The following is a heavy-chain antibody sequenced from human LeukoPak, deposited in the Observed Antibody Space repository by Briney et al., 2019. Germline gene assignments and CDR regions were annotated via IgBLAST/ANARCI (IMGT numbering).Heavy chain of an antibody. V-gene: IGHV3-23*01. D-gene: IGHD6-19*01. CDR3: AKDLAAGYSSGWYIPGRYYFDY. Sequence: GGSLRLSCAASGFTFSSYAMSWFRQAPGKGLEWVSAISGSGGSTYYADSVKGRVTISRDNPENTLYLQMNSLRAGDTAVYYCAKDLAAGYSSGWYIPGRYYFDYWGQGTLVTVSS. CDR2: ISGSGGST. J-gene: IGHJ4*02. CDR1: GFTFSSYA.